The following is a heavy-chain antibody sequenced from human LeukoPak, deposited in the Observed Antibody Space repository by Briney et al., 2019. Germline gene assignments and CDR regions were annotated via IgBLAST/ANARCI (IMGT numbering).Heavy chain of an antibody. J-gene: IGHJ5*02. CDR2: IYSGGST. V-gene: IGHV3-53*01. CDR3: ARVWYSSRWFDP. D-gene: IGHD6-19*01. CDR1: GFTVSSNY. Sequence: GGSLRLSCAVSGFTVSSNYMTWVRQAPGKGLEWVSVIYSGGSTYYTDSVKGRFTISRDNSKNTLYLQMNSLRAADTAVYYCARVWYSSRWFDPWGQGTLVTVSS.